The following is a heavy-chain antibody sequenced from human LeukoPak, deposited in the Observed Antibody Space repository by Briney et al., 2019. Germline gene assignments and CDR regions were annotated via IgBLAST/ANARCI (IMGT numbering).Heavy chain of an antibody. D-gene: IGHD5-12*01. V-gene: IGHV4-39*01. CDR3: ARHTWQWLPFDD. CDR1: GGSIRSRSYY. Sequence: SETLSLTCTVSGGSIRSRSYYWGWIRQSPGKGLEWIGSIFHSGNTYYNASLKSQVSISIDTSKNQFSLRLTSVTAADTAVYYCARHTWQWLPFDDWGQGTQVTISS. CDR2: IFHSGNT. J-gene: IGHJ4*02.